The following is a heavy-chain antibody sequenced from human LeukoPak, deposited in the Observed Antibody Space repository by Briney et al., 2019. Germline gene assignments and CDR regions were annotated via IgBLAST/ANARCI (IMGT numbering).Heavy chain of an antibody. CDR2: ISAYNGNT. Sequence: ASVKASCKASGYTFTSYGISWVRQAPGQGLEWMGWISAYNGNTNYAQKLQGRVTMTTDTSTSTAYMELRSLRSDDTAVYYCARGTDPVVPAALDAFDIWGQGTMVTVSS. D-gene: IGHD2-2*01. V-gene: IGHV1-18*01. CDR1: GYTFTSYG. CDR3: ARGTDPVVPAALDAFDI. J-gene: IGHJ3*02.